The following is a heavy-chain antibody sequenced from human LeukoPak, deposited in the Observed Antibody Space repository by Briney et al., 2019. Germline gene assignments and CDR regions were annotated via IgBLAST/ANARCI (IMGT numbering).Heavy chain of an antibody. CDR2: IKQDGSEK. V-gene: IGHV3-7*01. Sequence: GGSLRLSCAASGFIFSSYWMSWVRQAPGKGLEWVANIKQDGSEKYYVDSVKGRFTISRDNAKNSLYLQMNSLRAEDTAVYYCARAVDSNYFDYWGQGTLVTVSS. J-gene: IGHJ4*02. CDR3: ARAVDSNYFDY. CDR1: GFIFSSYW. D-gene: IGHD2/OR15-2a*01.